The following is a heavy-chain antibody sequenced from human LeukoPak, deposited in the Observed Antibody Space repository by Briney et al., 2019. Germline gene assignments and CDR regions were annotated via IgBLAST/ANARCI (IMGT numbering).Heavy chain of an antibody. CDR3: EXXXXXXXXXRXXXXI. Sequence: TFTXYYMHWVRQAPGQGLEXMGWINPNSGGTNYAQKFQGRVTMTRDTAISTXYMELSRLRYDDTAVYYCEXXXXXXXXXRXXXXIWGQGXMXTVSS. CDR2: INPNSGGT. CDR1: TFTXYY. J-gene: IGHJ3*02. V-gene: IGHV1-2*02.